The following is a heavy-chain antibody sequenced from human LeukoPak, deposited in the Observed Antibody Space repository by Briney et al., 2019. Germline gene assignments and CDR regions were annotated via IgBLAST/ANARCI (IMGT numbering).Heavy chain of an antibody. CDR1: GGSFSGYY. J-gene: IGHJ4*02. CDR3: ARVAVVPAAPTFDY. D-gene: IGHD2-2*01. CDR2: INHSGST. V-gene: IGHV4-34*01. Sequence: PSETLSLTCAVYGGSFSGYYWSWLRQPPGKGLEWLGEINHSGSTNYNPSLKSRVTISVDTSKNQFSLKLSSVTAADTAVYYCARVAVVPAAPTFDYWGQGTLVTVSS.